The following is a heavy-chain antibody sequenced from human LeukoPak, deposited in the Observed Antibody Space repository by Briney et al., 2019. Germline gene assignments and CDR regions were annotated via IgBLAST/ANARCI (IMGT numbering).Heavy chain of an antibody. J-gene: IGHJ4*02. CDR3: ARTYCRGGSCHFDY. V-gene: IGHV4-59*01. D-gene: IGHD2-15*01. CDR2: IYYSGST. Sequence: KSSETLSLTCTVSGGSINNYYWSWIRQPPGKGLEWIGYIYYSGSTNYKPSLKSRVTISVDRSRNQFSLKLSSVTAADTAVYYCARTYCRGGSCHFDYWGQGTLVTVSS. CDR1: GGSINNYY.